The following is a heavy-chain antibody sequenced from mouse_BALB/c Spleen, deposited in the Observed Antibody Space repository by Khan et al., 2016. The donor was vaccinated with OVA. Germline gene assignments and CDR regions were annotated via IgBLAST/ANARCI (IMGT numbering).Heavy chain of an antibody. V-gene: IGHV1-80*01. Sequence: QVQLQQAGAELVRPGSSVKISCKASGYAFSSFWMNWVKQRPGQGLEWIGQIYPGDGDTNYNGNFRVKATRTADKSSSTAYMQLSGLTSEDSAVYFCARFWDFAYWGQGTLVTVSA. CDR2: IYPGDGDT. D-gene: IGHD4-1*01. J-gene: IGHJ3*01. CDR1: GYAFSSFW. CDR3: ARFWDFAY.